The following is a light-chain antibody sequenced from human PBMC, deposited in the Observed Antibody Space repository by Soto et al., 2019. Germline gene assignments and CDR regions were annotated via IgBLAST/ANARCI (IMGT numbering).Light chain of an antibody. V-gene: IGKV3-20*01. CDR2: GAS. CDR1: QTVRTNY. J-gene: IGKJ4*01. CDR3: HHYSDSPLT. Sequence: EIVLTQSPGTLSLSPGERATLSCRASQTVRTNYLAWFQHKPGQAPRLLIYGASSRATGIPDRFSGSGSGTDFTLTINRLEPEDFAVYFYHHYSDSPLTFGGGTKVEIK.